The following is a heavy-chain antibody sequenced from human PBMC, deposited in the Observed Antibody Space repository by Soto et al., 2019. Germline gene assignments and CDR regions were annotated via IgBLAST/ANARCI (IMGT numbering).Heavy chain of an antibody. D-gene: IGHD1-26*01. Sequence: PSETLSLTCAVNGGSFSGYYWSWIRQPPVKGLEWIGEINHSGGTNYNPSLKSRVTISVDTSKSQFSLRLSSVTAADTAVYYCARVREPLTGGPWFDPWGQGTLVTVS. V-gene: IGHV4-34*01. CDR1: GGSFSGYY. CDR3: ARVREPLTGGPWFDP. J-gene: IGHJ5*02. CDR2: INHSGGT.